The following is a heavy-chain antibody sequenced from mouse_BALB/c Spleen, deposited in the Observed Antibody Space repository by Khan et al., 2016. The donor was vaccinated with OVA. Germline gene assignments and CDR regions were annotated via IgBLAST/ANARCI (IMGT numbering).Heavy chain of an antibody. CDR3: TRDGNYAHWYFDV. D-gene: IGHD2-1*01. J-gene: IGHJ1*01. V-gene: IGHV5-6-4*01. CDR2: ISSGSTYT. CDR1: GFSFTSYT. Sequence: EVELVESGGGLVRPGGSLKLSCAASGFSFTSYTMSWVRQTPEKRLEWVATISSGSTYTYYPDSVKGRFTISRDNAKNTLYLQMSSLKSEDTAMYYCTRDGNYAHWYFDVWGAVTTVTVSS.